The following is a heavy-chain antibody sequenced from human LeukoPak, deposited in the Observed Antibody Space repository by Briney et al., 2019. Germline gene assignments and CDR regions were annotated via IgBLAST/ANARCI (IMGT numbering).Heavy chain of an antibody. J-gene: IGHJ6*03. Sequence: PGGSLRLSCAAFGFTLSSYSMNWVRQAPGKGLEWVSSISSGSYIDYADSVKGRFSISRDNAKNSLYLQMNSLRAEDTAVYYCARAVLSYYYMDVWGKGTTVTVSS. CDR2: ISSGSYI. CDR3: ARAVLSYYYMDV. D-gene: IGHD6-6*01. CDR1: GFTLSSYS. V-gene: IGHV3-21*01.